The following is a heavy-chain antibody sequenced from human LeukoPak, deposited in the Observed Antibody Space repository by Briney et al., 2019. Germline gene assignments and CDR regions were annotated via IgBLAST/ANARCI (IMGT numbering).Heavy chain of an antibody. Sequence: NPSETLSLTCTVSGGSINNYYWNWIRQPPGKGLEWIGFIYSSGTTNYNPSLKSRLSFSIDTSKNQFSLKLTSMTAADTAVYYCASLDRVGLQLIEFDYWGQGTLVTVSS. J-gene: IGHJ4*02. CDR3: ASLDRVGLQLIEFDY. D-gene: IGHD5-24*01. CDR1: GGSINNYY. CDR2: IYSSGTT. V-gene: IGHV4-59*01.